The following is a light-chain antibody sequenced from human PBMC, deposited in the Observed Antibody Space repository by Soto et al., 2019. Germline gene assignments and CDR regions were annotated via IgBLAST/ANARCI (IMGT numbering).Light chain of an antibody. V-gene: IGKV3-20*01. Sequence: EIVLTQSPGTLSLSPGERATLSCRASQSVSSSYLAWDQQKPGQAPRLLIYGASSRAPGIPDRFSGSGSGTDFTLNISRLEPEDFAVYYCQQYGSSPPTVGGRTKVEI. CDR3: QQYGSSPPT. CDR1: QSVSSSY. J-gene: IGKJ4*01. CDR2: GAS.